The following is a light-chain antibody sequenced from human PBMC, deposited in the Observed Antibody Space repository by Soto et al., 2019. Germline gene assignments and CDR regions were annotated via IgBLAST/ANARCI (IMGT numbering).Light chain of an antibody. Sequence: QSVLTQPASVSGFPGQSITISCTGTSSDVGGYNYVSWYQQHPGKAPKLTIYDVSYRPSGVSNRFSGSKSGNTASLTISGLQAEDEADYYCTSYTSSNTLLFGGGTKLTVL. CDR1: SSDVGGYNY. CDR2: DVS. CDR3: TSYTSSNTLL. J-gene: IGLJ2*01. V-gene: IGLV2-14*03.